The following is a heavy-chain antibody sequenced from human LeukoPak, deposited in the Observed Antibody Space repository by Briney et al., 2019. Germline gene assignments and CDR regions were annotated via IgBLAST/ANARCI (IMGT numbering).Heavy chain of an antibody. J-gene: IGHJ4*02. CDR2: IYYTGST. Sequence: PSETLSLTCTVSNYSISTAYYWAWIRTPPGKGLEWIGNIYYTGSTYYNPSLKSRITISLDTSKNQFSLKLSSVTAADTAVYYCARGSGYYGEDFEYWGQGTLVTVAS. CDR1: NYSISTAYY. V-gene: IGHV4-38-2*02. CDR3: ARGSGYYGEDFEY. D-gene: IGHD3-3*01.